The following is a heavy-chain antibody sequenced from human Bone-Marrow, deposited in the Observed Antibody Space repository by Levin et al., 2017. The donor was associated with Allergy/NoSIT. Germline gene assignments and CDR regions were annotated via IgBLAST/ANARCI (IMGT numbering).Heavy chain of an antibody. CDR1: GFTFSSYG. CDR2: IWYDGSNK. V-gene: IGHV3-33*01. J-gene: IGHJ4*02. Sequence: GESLKISCAASGFTFSSYGMHWVRQAPGKGLEWVAVIWYDGSNKYYADSVKGRFTISRDNSKNTLYLQMNSLRAEDTAVYYCARDKRQWLVQYYFDYWGQGTLVTVSS. D-gene: IGHD6-19*01. CDR3: ARDKRQWLVQYYFDY.